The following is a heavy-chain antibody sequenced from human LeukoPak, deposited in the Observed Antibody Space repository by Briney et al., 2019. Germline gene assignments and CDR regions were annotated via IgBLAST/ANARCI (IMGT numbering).Heavy chain of an antibody. J-gene: IGHJ4*02. V-gene: IGHV3-23*01. CDR2: LSGSGAGT. CDR3: AKAELGVDTFFDY. CDR1: GFTFSSYA. D-gene: IGHD3-3*01. Sequence: PGGSLRLSCAASGFTFSSYALGWVRQAPGRGLEWVATLSGSGAGTYYSDSVQGRFTISRDNSKRTLFLQMNSLRAEDTAFYYCAKAELGVDTFFDYWGQGTLVTVSS.